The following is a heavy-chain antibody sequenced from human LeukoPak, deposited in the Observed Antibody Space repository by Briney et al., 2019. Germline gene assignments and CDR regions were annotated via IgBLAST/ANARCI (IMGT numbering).Heavy chain of an antibody. CDR2: INHSGST. V-gene: IGHV4-34*01. Sequence: SETLSLTCAVYSGSFSGYYWSWIRQPPGKGLEWIGEINHSGSTNYNPSLKSRVTISVDTSKNQFSLKLSSVTAADTAVYYCAADGTGTFYYYYGMDVWGQGTTVTVSS. CDR1: SGSFSGYY. CDR3: AADGTGTFYYYYGMDV. J-gene: IGHJ6*02. D-gene: IGHD1-7*01.